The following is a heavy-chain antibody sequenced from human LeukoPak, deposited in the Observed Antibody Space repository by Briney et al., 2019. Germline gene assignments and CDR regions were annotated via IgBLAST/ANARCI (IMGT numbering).Heavy chain of an antibody. CDR2: IKQDGSEK. CDR1: GFTFSSYW. V-gene: IGHV3-7*01. CDR3: AREKNDPSRGLYYYYMDV. D-gene: IGHD1-1*01. J-gene: IGHJ6*03. Sequence: GGSLRLSCAASGFTFSSYWMSWVRQAPGKGLEWVANIKQDGSEKYYVDSVKGRFTISRDNAKNSLYLQMNSLRAEDTAVYYCAREKNDPSRGLYYYYMDVWGKGTTVTISS.